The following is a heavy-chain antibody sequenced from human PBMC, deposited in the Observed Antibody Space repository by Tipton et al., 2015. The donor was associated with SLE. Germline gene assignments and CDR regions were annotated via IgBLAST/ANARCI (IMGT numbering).Heavy chain of an antibody. D-gene: IGHD3-16*01. Sequence: SLRLSCAASVFTFSTYSMNWVRQAPGKGLEWVSSISSSSSYIYYADSVKGRFTISRDNAKNSLYLQMNSLRAEDTAVYYCARDLWAYYYYMDVWGKGTTVTVSS. J-gene: IGHJ6*03. CDR1: VFTFSTYS. CDR2: ISSSSSYI. CDR3: ARDLWAYYYYMDV. V-gene: IGHV3-21*01.